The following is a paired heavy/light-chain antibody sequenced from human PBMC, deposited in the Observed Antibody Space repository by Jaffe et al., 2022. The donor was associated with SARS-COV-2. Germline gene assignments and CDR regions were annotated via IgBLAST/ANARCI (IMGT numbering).Heavy chain of an antibody. CDR1: GFTFSESI. CDR2: IRSKTNSYAT. D-gene: IGHD4-17*01. Sequence: EVQLVESGGGLVQPGGSLKLSCAASGFTFSESIMHWVRQASGKGLQWVGRIRSKTNSYATAYTASVEGRFTISRDDSKNTAYLQMNSLKTEDTAVYYCVARYDYGGPSPDYGMDVWGQGTTVTVSS. J-gene: IGHJ6*02. CDR3: VARYDYGGPSPDYGMDV. V-gene: IGHV3-73*01.
Light chain of an antibody. CDR2: KAS. CDR1: QSISRW. Sequence: DIQMTQSPSTLSASVGDRVTISCRASQSISRWLAWYQQKPGKAPKLLIYKASNLEGGVPSRFSGSGSGTQFTLIISSLQPDDFATYYCQQYDNYSPWTFGQGTKVEIK. V-gene: IGKV1-5*03. CDR3: QQYDNYSPWT. J-gene: IGKJ1*01.